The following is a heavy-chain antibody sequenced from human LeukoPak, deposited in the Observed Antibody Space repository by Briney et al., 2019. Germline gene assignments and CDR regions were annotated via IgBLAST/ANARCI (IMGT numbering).Heavy chain of an antibody. CDR1: GGSISSYY. Sequence: SETLSLTCTVSGGSISSYYWSWIRQPPGKGLEWIGYIYYSGSTNYNPSLKSRVTISVDTSKSQFSLKLSSVTAADTAVYYCARLGEYSSPVTKWGQGTLVTVSS. J-gene: IGHJ4*02. CDR2: IYYSGST. CDR3: ARLGEYSSPVTK. V-gene: IGHV4-59*08. D-gene: IGHD5-18*01.